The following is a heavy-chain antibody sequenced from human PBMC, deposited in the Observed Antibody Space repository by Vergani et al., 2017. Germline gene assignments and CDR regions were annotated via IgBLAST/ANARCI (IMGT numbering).Heavy chain of an antibody. Sequence: EVQLVESGGGLVQPGGSLRLSCAASGFTVSSYAMSWVRQAPGKGPEWVSSISGSGGSTFYADSVRGRFTISRDSSKNTLYLQMNSLRAEDTAVYYCAKDTAVAPFDYWGQGTLVTVSS. CDR2: ISGSGGST. V-gene: IGHV3-23*04. CDR3: AKDTAVAPFDY. D-gene: IGHD6-19*01. CDR1: GFTVSSYA. J-gene: IGHJ4*02.